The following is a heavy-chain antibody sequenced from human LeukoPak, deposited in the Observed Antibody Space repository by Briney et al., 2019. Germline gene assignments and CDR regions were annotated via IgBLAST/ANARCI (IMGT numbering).Heavy chain of an antibody. CDR3: ARDLTKGTWFGELSY. J-gene: IGHJ4*02. Sequence: ASVKVSCKASGYTFTSYGIGWVRQAPGQGLEWMGWISAYNGNTNYAQKLQGRVTMTTDTSTSTAYMELRSLRSDDTAVYYCARDLTKGTWFGELSYWGQGTLVTVSS. V-gene: IGHV1-18*01. CDR2: ISAYNGNT. D-gene: IGHD3-10*01. CDR1: GYTFTSYG.